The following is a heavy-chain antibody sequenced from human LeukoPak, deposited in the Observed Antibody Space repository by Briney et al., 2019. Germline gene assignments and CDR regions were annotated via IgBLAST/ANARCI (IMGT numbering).Heavy chain of an antibody. D-gene: IGHD2-2*01. J-gene: IGHJ4*02. Sequence: PGGSLRLSCAASGFTFSSYDMHWVRQATGKGLEWVSAIGTAGDTYYPGSVKGRFTISRENAKNSLYLQMNSLRAEDTALYYCAKAYLSCGSITCWYYFDDWGQGTLVTVSS. CDR1: GFTFSSYD. V-gene: IGHV3-13*01. CDR2: IGTAGDT. CDR3: AKAYLSCGSITCWYYFDD.